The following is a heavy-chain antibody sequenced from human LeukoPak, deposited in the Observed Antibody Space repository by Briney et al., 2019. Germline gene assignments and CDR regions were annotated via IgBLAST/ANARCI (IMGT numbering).Heavy chain of an antibody. J-gene: IGHJ4*02. V-gene: IGHV3-7*03. CDR3: AKEPSTGVVIRSDY. CDR2: IKQDGSEK. D-gene: IGHD3-3*01. CDR1: GFTFSSYW. Sequence: GGSLRLSCAASGFTFSSYWMSWVRQAPGKGLERVANIKQDGSEKYYVDSVKGRFTISRDNAKNSLYLQMNSLRAEDTAVYYCAKEPSTGVVIRSDYWGQGTLVTVSS.